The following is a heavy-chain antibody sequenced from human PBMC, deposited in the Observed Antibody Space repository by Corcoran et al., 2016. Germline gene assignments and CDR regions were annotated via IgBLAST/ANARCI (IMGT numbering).Heavy chain of an antibody. CDR1: GDSVSSNSAT. J-gene: IGHJ5*01. V-gene: IGHV6-1*01. CDR2: TYYRSKWYN. Sequence: QVQLQQSGPGLVKRSQTLSLTCVISGDSVSSNSATWNWIRQSRSRGLEGLGRTYYRSKWYNEYAVSMKGRITISPDTSKNQFSLQLNSVTPEDTAVYYWAGDPPWAISAFDSWGQGTLVTVSS. CDR3: AGDPPWAISAFDS. D-gene: IGHD5-12*01.